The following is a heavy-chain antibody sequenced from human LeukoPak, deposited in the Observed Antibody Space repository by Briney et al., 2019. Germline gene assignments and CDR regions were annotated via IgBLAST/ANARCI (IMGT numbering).Heavy chain of an antibody. CDR2: IIPIFGTA. V-gene: IGHV1-69*05. Sequence: GASVKVSCKASGGTFSSYAISWVRQAPGQGLEWMGGIIPIFGTANYAQKFQGRVTITTDESTSTAYMELSSLRSEDTAVYYCARGIVVVPAALYFDYWGQGTLVTVSS. D-gene: IGHD2-2*01. J-gene: IGHJ4*02. CDR3: ARGIVVVPAALYFDY. CDR1: GGTFSSYA.